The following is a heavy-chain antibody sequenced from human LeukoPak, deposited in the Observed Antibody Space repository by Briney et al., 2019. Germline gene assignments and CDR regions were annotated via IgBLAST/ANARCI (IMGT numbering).Heavy chain of an antibody. CDR2: IYYSGST. CDR1: GGSISNYY. Sequence: SETLSLTCTVSGGSISNYYWSWIRQPPGKGLEWIGYIYYSGSTNYNPSLNSRVTISVDTSKNQFSLKLSSVTAADTAVYYCATSGYSSGSPFDPWGQGTLVTVSS. J-gene: IGHJ5*02. V-gene: IGHV4-59*01. CDR3: ATSGYSSGSPFDP. D-gene: IGHD6-19*01.